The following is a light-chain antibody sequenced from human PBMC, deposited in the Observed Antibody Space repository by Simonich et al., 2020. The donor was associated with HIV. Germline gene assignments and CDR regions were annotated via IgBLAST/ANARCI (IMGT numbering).Light chain of an antibody. Sequence: QSVLTQPPSASGTPGQRVTISCSGSSSNIGSNTVNWYQQLPGTAPKLLIYSNNQRPSGVPDRFSGSKSGTSASLAISGLQSEDEADYYCQAWDSSTVVFGGGTNLTVL. J-gene: IGLJ2*01. CDR1: SSNIGSNT. CDR3: QAWDSSTVV. CDR2: SNN. V-gene: IGLV1-44*01.